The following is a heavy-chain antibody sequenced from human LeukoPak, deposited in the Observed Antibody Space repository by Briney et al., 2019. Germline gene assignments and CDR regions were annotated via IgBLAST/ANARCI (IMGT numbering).Heavy chain of an antibody. D-gene: IGHD6-19*01. J-gene: IGHJ4*02. CDR3: AKDQGSDRIAVADFDY. Sequence: PGGSLRLSCAASGFTFSNSAMGWVRQAPGKGLECLSAISGSGGSTYYADSVKGRFTISRDNSKNTLYLQINSLRAEDTAVYYCAKDQGSDRIAVADFDYWGQGTLVTVSS. CDR2: ISGSGGST. CDR1: GFTFSNSA. V-gene: IGHV3-23*01.